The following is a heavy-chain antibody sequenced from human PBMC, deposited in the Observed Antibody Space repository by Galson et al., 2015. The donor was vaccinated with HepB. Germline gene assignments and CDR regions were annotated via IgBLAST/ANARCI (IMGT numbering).Heavy chain of an antibody. CDR2: FDPEDGET. J-gene: IGHJ3*02. V-gene: IGHV1-24*01. Sequence: SVKVSCKVSGYTLTELSMHWVRQAPGKGLEWMGGFDPEDGETIYAQKFQGRVTMTEDTSTDTAYMELSSLRSEDTAVYYCATRITMVRGVIKSAFDIWGQGTMVTVSS. CDR1: GYTLTELS. D-gene: IGHD3-10*01. CDR3: ATRITMVRGVIKSAFDI.